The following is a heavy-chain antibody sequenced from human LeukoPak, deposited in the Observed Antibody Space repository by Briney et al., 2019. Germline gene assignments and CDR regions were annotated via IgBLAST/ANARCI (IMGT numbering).Heavy chain of an antibody. CDR3: ARGIWFDP. J-gene: IGHJ5*02. CDR2: IYTSGST. V-gene: IGHV4-61*02. Sequence: KPSQTLSLTCTVSGGSISSGSYYWSWIRQPAGKGLEWIGCIYTSGSTNYNPSLKSRVTISVDTSKNQFSLKLSSVTAADTAVYYCARGIWFDPWGQGTLVTVSS. CDR1: GGSISSGSYY.